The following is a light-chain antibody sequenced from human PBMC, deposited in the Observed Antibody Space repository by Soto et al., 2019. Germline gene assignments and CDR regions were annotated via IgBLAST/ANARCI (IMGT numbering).Light chain of an antibody. CDR2: GAS. CDR1: QSVYSN. V-gene: IGKV3-15*01. CDR3: QQYNSWPLT. Sequence: VLMTQSAATLSVYPGERVTLSCRASQSVYSNLAWYQQKPGQAPRLLIYGASTRATGLPARFSGSGSGTEFTLTISSLQSEDFAVYYCQQYNSWPLTFGGGTKVEIK. J-gene: IGKJ4*01.